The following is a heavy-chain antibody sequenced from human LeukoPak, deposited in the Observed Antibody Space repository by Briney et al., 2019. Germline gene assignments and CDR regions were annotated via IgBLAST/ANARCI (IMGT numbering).Heavy chain of an antibody. CDR3: AAMWELPSSFDY. CDR2: ISGSGGST. D-gene: IGHD1-26*01. J-gene: IGHJ4*02. CDR1: GFTFSDYY. Sequence: GGSLRLSCAASGFTFSDYYMSWIRQAPGKGLEWVSAISGSGGSTYYADSVKGRFTISRDNSKNTLYLQMNSLRAEDTAVYYCAAMWELPSSFDYWGQGTLVTVSS. V-gene: IGHV3-23*01.